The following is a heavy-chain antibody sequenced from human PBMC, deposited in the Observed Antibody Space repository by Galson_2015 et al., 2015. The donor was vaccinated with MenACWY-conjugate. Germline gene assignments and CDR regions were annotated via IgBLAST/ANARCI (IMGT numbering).Heavy chain of an antibody. J-gene: IGHJ4*02. Sequence: SVKVSCKASGYTFTSYYMHWVRQAPGLGLEWMGRINPSGGRTTYAQKFQGRVTMTTDTSTSTVYMELSNLRSEDTAVYYCARVGSDGHYYGSGSYDYWGQGTLVTVSS. CDR3: ARVGSDGHYYGSGSYDY. CDR1: GYTFTSYY. V-gene: IGHV1-46*01. D-gene: IGHD3-10*01. CDR2: INPSGGRT.